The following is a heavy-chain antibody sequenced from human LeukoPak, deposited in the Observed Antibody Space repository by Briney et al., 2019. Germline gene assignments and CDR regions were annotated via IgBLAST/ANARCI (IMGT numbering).Heavy chain of an antibody. D-gene: IGHD6-13*01. Sequence: VASVKVSCKASGYTFTSYGISWVRQAPGQGLEWMGWISAYNGNTNYARKLQGRVTMTTDTSTSTAYMELRSLRSDDTAVYYCARDDPAAAGAYFGYWGQGTLVTVSS. J-gene: IGHJ4*02. CDR2: ISAYNGNT. CDR3: ARDDPAAAGAYFGY. CDR1: GYTFTSYG. V-gene: IGHV1-18*01.